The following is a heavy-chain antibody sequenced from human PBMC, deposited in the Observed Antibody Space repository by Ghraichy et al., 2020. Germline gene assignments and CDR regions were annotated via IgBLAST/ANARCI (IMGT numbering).Heavy chain of an antibody. Sequence: SGPTLVKPTQTLTLTCTLSGFSLTTSGMCVSWIRQPPGKALEWLARIDWDDDKYYTTSLKRRLTISKDTSKNQVVLTMTNMGPGDSATYYFARITSGSGQYYYYGMDVWGQGTTVTVSS. J-gene: IGHJ6*02. CDR2: IDWDDDK. CDR1: GFSLTTSGMC. D-gene: IGHD3-22*01. CDR3: ARITSGSGQYYYYGMDV. V-gene: IGHV2-70*11.